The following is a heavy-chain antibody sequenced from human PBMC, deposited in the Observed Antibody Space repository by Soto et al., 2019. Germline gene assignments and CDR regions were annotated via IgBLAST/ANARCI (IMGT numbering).Heavy chain of an antibody. CDR1: GGTFSSYA. V-gene: IGHV1-69*13. D-gene: IGHD6-19*01. J-gene: IGHJ5*02. CDR3: ARDPGLAVAGYWFDP. Sequence: SVKVSCKASGGTFSSYAISWVRQAPGQGLEWMGGIIPTFGTANYAQKFQGRVTITADESTSTAYMELSSLGSEDTAVYYCARDPGLAVAGYWFDPWGQGTLVTVSS. CDR2: IIPTFGTA.